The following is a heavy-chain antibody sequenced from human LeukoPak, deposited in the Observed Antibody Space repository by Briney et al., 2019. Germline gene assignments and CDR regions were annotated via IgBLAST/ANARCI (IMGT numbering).Heavy chain of an antibody. V-gene: IGHV3-30-3*02. J-gene: IGHJ3*01. CDR3: AKKAGYCNDGSCLGALDY. CDR2: ISYDGSNK. D-gene: IGHD2-15*01. Sequence: PGGSLRLSCAASGFTFSSYAMHWVRQAPGKGLEWVAVISYDGSNKYYADSVKGRFTISRDNSKNTLYLQMNSLRAEDTAVYYCAKKAGYCNDGSCLGALDYWGQGTMVTVSS. CDR1: GFTFSSYA.